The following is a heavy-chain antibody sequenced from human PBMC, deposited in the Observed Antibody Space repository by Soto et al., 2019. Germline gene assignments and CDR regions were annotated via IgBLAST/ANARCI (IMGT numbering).Heavy chain of an antibody. V-gene: IGHV3-21*01. CDR3: ASATVVAANFDF. D-gene: IGHD2-15*01. CDR1: GFAFRSYN. Sequence: EVQLVESGGGLVKPGGSLTLSCAASGFAFRSYNMNWVRQAPGKGLEWVASISSGSSNIYYADSVKGRFTISRDNAKNSLFLQMESLRAEDSAVYYCASATVVAANFDFWGQGTLVTVSS. J-gene: IGHJ4*02. CDR2: ISSGSSNI.